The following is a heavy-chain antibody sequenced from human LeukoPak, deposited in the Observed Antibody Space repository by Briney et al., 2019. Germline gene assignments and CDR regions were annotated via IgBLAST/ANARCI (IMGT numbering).Heavy chain of an antibody. J-gene: IGHJ4*02. CDR2: INHSGST. CDR3: ASSRYFDWLPDY. Sequence: PSETLSLTCAVYGGSFSGYYWSWIRQPPGKGLEWIGEINHSGSTNYNPSLKSRVTISVDTSKNQFSLKLSSVTAADTAVYYCASSRYFDWLPDYWSKGTLVTVSS. V-gene: IGHV4-34*01. D-gene: IGHD3-9*01. CDR1: GGSFSGYY.